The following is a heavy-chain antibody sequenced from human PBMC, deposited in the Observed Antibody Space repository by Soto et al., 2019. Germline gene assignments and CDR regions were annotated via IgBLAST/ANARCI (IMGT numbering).Heavy chain of an antibody. CDR3: NTFDFSSGYSLDY. CDR2: IKSKTDGGTT. CDR1: GFTFSNAW. Sequence: GGSLRLSCAASGFTFSNAWMSWVRQAPGTGLEWVGLIKSKTDGGTTDYSAPVKGRCTISRDDSKNTLYLQMNSLKTVDTSVYYWNTFDFSSGYSLDYWGKGTLVTVSS. D-gene: IGHD3-3*01. J-gene: IGHJ4*02. V-gene: IGHV3-15*01.